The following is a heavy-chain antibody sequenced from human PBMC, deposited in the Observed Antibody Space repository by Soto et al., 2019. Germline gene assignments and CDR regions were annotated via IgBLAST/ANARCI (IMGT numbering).Heavy chain of an antibody. J-gene: IGHJ4*02. Sequence: QVQLQESGPGLVKPSQTLSLTCTVSGGSIINGDTYLNWIRQHPEKGREWMGYINDRGTTNYNPALKSRILISIDTSKNQFSLRLTSVTAADTAVYYCARDAPGVAPYWGQGTLVTVSS. CDR2: INDRGTT. V-gene: IGHV4-31*03. CDR3: ARDAPGVAPY. CDR1: GGSIINGDTY. D-gene: IGHD2-15*01.